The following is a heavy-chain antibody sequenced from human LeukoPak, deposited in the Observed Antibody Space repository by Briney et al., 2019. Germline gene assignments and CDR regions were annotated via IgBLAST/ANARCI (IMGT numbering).Heavy chain of an antibody. CDR1: GVSISSSNSY. CDR3: ARGSTEYSSKILPYDY. CDR2: IYYSENT. D-gene: IGHD6-6*01. Sequence: PSQTLSLTCTVAGVSISSSNSYCGWILQPPGKGLEWIGSIYYSENTYYNPSLKSRVTISVDTSKNQFSLKLSSVTAADTAVYYCARGSTEYSSKILPYDYWGQGTLVTVSS. J-gene: IGHJ4*02. V-gene: IGHV4-39*07.